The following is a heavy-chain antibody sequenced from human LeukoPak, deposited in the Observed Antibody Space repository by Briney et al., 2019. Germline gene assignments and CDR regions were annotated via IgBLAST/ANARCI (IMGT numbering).Heavy chain of an antibody. CDR1: GYSISSGYY. D-gene: IGHD6-13*01. V-gene: IGHV4-38-2*02. J-gene: IGHJ5*02. CDR2: IYHSGST. Sequence: SKTLSLTCTVSGYSISSGYYWGWIRQPPGKGLEWIGSIYHSGSTYYNPSLKSRVTISVDTSKNQFSLKLSSVTAADTAVCYCARDRGGVYSSSWYWFDPWGQGTLVTVSS. CDR3: ARDRGGVYSSSWYWFDP.